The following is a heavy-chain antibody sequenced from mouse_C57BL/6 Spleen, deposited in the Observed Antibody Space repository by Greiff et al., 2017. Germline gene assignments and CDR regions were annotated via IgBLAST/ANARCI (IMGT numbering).Heavy chain of an antibody. Sequence: EVKLMESGGGLVKPGGSLKLSCAASGFTFSSYAMSWVRQTPEKRLEWVATISDGGSYTYYPDKVKGRFTISRDNAKNNLYLQMSHLKSEDTAMYYCARDHGSSPFDYWGQGTTLTVSS. CDR3: ARDHGSSPFDY. CDR1: GFTFSSYA. CDR2: ISDGGSYT. D-gene: IGHD1-1*01. V-gene: IGHV5-4*01. J-gene: IGHJ2*01.